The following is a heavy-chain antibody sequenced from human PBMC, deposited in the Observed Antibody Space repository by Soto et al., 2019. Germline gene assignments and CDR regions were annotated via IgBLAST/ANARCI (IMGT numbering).Heavy chain of an antibody. CDR2: ISSSSSSYI. V-gene: IGHV3-21*01. CDR3: ARRVPLVGATPGSGGMDV. Sequence: WSLRLSCAASGFTFSSYSMNWVRQAPGKGLEWVSSISSSSSSYIYYADSVKGRFTISRDNAKNSLYLQMNSLRAEDTAVYYCARRVPLVGATPGSGGMDVWGQGTTVTVSS. J-gene: IGHJ6*02. CDR1: GFTFSSYS. D-gene: IGHD1-26*01.